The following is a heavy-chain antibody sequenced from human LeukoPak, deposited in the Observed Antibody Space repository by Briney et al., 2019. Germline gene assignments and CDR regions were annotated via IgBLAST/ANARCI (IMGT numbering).Heavy chain of an antibody. D-gene: IGHD5-24*01. J-gene: IGHJ3*02. Sequence: GESLKISCKGSGYSFTSYWIGWVRQMPGKGLEWMGIIYPGDSDTRYSPSFQGQVTISADKSISTAYLQWSSLKASDTAMYYCASHSRDGYNRTPRDAFDIWGQGTMVTVSS. CDR3: ASHSRDGYNRTPRDAFDI. CDR2: IYPGDSDT. V-gene: IGHV5-51*01. CDR1: GYSFTSYW.